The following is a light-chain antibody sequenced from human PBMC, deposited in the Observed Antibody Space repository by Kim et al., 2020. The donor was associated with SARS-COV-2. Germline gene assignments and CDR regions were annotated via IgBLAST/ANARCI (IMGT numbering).Light chain of an antibody. V-gene: IGLV3-25*03. Sequence: SYELTQPPSVSVSPGQTARITCSADVLPSQYAYWYQQRPGQAPLLLIYKDTERPPGIPERFSGSSLGATVMLTISGVQAEDEADYYCQTGDRTRSYVMFGGGTKLTVL. CDR3: QTGDRTRSYVM. CDR1: VLPSQY. CDR2: KDT. J-gene: IGLJ3*02.